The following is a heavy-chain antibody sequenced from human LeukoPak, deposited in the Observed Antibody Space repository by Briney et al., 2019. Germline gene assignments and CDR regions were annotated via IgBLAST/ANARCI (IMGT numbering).Heavy chain of an antibody. D-gene: IGHD2/OR15-2a*01. CDR2: TYYRSKWYN. V-gene: IGHV6-1*01. Sequence: SQTLSLTCVISGDSVSSNSAAWNWIRLSPSRGLEWLGRTYYRSKWYNDYAVSVKGRITINPDTSNNRFSLHLNSVTPEDTTVYYCVRDNSVIRGFDYWGQGTLVTVSS. CDR1: GDSVSSNSAA. J-gene: IGHJ4*02. CDR3: VRDNSVIRGFDY.